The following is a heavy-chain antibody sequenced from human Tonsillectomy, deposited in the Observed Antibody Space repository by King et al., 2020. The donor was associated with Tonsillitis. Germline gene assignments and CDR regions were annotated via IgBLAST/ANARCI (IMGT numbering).Heavy chain of an antibody. Sequence: QLVQSGAEVKKPGASVKVSCKASGYSFTSNYMHWVRQAPGQGLEWMGVINPNGGGTSYAQKFQGRVTMTRDTSTSTLYMELSSLRSEDTAVYYCARDHSTTSGSYSSWWFDPWGQGTLVTVSS. CDR1: GYSFTSNY. J-gene: IGHJ5*02. D-gene: IGHD3-10*01. V-gene: IGHV1-46*01. CDR2: INPNGGGT. CDR3: ARDHSTTSGSYSSWWFDP.